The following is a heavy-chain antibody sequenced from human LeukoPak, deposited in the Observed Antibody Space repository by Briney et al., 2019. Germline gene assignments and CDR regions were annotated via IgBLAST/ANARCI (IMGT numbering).Heavy chain of an antibody. J-gene: IGHJ4*02. CDR1: GFTFSSYG. D-gene: IGHD4-23*01. CDR3: AKALGYGGNSVYFDN. Sequence: GGSLRLSCAASGFTFSSYGVHWVRQAPGKGLEWVAVISYDGNNKCYADSVKGRFTISRDNSKNTLYLQMNSLRAEDTAVYYCAKALGYGGNSVYFDNWGQGTLVTVSA. CDR2: ISYDGNNK. V-gene: IGHV3-30*18.